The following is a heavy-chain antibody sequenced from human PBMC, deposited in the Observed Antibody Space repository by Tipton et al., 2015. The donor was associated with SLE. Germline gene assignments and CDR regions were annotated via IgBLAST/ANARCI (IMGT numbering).Heavy chain of an antibody. J-gene: IGHJ4*02. CDR3: ARGGVRGHDYLDR. CDR2: MSYSGST. CDR1: GGSISSDDYY. Sequence: TLSLTCTVSGGSISSDDYYWTWIRQHPGKGLEWTGHMSYSGSTYYNPSLKSRITISVDTSKNHFSLKLSSGTAADTAVDYCARGGVRGHDYLDRWGQGTLGTGSS. V-gene: IGHV4-31*03. D-gene: IGHD3-10*01.